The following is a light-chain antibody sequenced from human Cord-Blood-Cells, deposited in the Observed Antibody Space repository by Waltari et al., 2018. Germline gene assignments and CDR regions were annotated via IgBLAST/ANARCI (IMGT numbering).Light chain of an antibody. CDR1: QSVSSN. CDR2: GAS. J-gene: IGKJ1*01. CDR3: QQYNNWPWT. V-gene: IGKV3-15*01. Sequence: EIVMTQSPATLSVSPGERATLSCRASQSVSSNLAWYQQKPGQAPRLLIYGASTRATCIPARFSGSWSGTEFTLTISSLQSEYFAFYYCQQYNNWPWTFGQGTKVEIK.